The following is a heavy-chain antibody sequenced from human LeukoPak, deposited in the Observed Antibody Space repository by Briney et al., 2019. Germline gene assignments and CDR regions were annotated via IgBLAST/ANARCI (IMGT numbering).Heavy chain of an antibody. CDR2: IYYSGTT. D-gene: IGHD3-9*01. V-gene: IGHV4-59*01. J-gene: IGHJ4*02. CDR1: GGSISSYY. CDR3: ARGLTYYDILTAYYTFPYFDY. Sequence: SETLSLTCTVSGGSISSYYWSWIRQPPGRGLEWIGYIYYSGTTNYNPSLKSRVTISIDTSKNKFSLKLSSVTAADTAVYYCARGLTYYDILTAYYTFPYFDYWGQGTLVTVSS.